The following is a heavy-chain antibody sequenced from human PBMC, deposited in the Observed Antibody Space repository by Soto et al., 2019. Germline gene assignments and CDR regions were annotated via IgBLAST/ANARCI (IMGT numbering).Heavy chain of an antibody. D-gene: IGHD3-16*01. CDR1: GGSISSRDSY. CDR2: FHYSGST. V-gene: IGHV4-39*01. CDR3: ARGFGRSHFDY. J-gene: IGHJ4*02. Sequence: ETLSLTCTVSGGSISSRDSYWGWIRQPPGKGLEWIGSFHYSGSTYYNPSLKSRVTISVDTSKNQLSLRVTSVTAADTAVYYCARGFGRSHFDYWGQGTLVTVSS.